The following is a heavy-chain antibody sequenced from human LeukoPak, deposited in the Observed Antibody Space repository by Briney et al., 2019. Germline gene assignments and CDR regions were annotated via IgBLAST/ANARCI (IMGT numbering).Heavy chain of an antibody. V-gene: IGHV1-2*02. CDR2: INPNSGGT. CDR3: ATNSDYDYTFAY. D-gene: IGHD5-12*01. J-gene: IGHJ4*02. Sequence: GASVKVSCKASGYTFTGYYMHWVRQAPGQGLEWMGWINPNSGGTNYAQKFQGRVTMTRDTSISTAYMELSSLRSEDTAVYYCATNSDYDYTFAYWGQGTLVTVSS. CDR1: GYTFTGYY.